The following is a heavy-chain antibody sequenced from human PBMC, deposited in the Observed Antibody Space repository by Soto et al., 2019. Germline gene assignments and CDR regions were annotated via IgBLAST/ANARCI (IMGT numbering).Heavy chain of an antibody. J-gene: IGHJ4*02. CDR3: AKVPFVGWEVRESDY. Sequence: EVQLLESGGDLVQPGGSLRLSCVASGVTFGSRAMSWVRQAPGEGLEWVSTITDTGGDAKYADSVRGRFTISRDNSKSTLYLQMNSLGAEDTAVYYCAKVPFVGWEVRESDYWGQGTLVTVSS. CDR2: ITDTGGDA. V-gene: IGHV3-23*01. D-gene: IGHD1-26*01. CDR1: GVTFGSRA.